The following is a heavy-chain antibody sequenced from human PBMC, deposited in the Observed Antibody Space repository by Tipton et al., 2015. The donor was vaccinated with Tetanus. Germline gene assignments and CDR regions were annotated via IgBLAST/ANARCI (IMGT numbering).Heavy chain of an antibody. CDR1: GFTFDDYA. CDR3: AKAVSYYGMDV. CDR2: MSWNSGSI. V-gene: IGHV3-9*01. D-gene: IGHD5/OR15-5a*01. Sequence: SLRLSCVASGFTFDDYAMHWVRQAPGKGLEWVSGMSWNSGSIGYADSVKGRFTISRDNAKNSLYLQMNSLRAEDTALYYCAKAVSYYGMDVWGQGTTVTVSS. J-gene: IGHJ6*02.